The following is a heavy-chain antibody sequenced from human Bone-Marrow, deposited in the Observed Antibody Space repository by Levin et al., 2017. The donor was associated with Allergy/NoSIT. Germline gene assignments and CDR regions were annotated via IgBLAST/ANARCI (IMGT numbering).Heavy chain of an antibody. CDR3: ARDRDCISTSCTRPYYYYGMDV. Sequence: GGSLRLSCAASGFTFSSYSMNWVRQAPGKGLEWVSSISSSSSYIYYADSVKGRFTISRDNAKNSLYLQMNSLRAEDTAVYYCARDRDCISTSCTRPYYYYGMDVWGQGTTVTVSS. CDR1: GFTFSSYS. J-gene: IGHJ6*02. CDR2: ISSSSSYI. D-gene: IGHD2-2*01. V-gene: IGHV3-21*01.